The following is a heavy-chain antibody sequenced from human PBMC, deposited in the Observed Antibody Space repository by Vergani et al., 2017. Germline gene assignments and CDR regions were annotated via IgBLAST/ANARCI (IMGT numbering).Heavy chain of an antibody. CDR2: MDYNGRA. CDR1: GGSFFNSRYY. Sequence: QLQLQESGPGLVKPSGTLSLTCSVTGGSFFNSRYYWGWIRQPPGKGLEWIGSMDYNGRAYYTPSLRRRVAISIDTSKMQFSLELYSLIAADTAIYYCSVRPRVNLVGGEIVTKRTVDYWSQGSLVTVSS. V-gene: IGHV4-39*01. J-gene: IGHJ4*02. D-gene: IGHD3-10*01. CDR3: SVRPRVNLVGGEIVTKRTVDY.